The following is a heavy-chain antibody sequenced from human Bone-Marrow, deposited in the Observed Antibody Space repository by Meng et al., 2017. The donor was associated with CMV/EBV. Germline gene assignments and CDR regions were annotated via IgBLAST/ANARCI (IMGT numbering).Heavy chain of an antibody. V-gene: IGHV4-34*01. CDR1: GGSFSGYY. CDR3: ARRGVIGSSWYHY. CDR2: INHSGST. J-gene: IGHJ4*02. Sequence: SETLSLTCAVYGGSFSGYYWSWIRQPPGKGLEWIGEINHSGSTNYNPPLKSRVTISVDTSKNQFSLKLSSVTAADTAVYYCARRGVIGSSWYHYWGQGTLVTVSS. D-gene: IGHD6-13*01.